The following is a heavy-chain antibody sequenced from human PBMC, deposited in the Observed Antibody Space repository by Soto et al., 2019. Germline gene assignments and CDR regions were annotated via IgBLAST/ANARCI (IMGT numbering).Heavy chain of an antibody. D-gene: IGHD6-13*01. J-gene: IGHJ6*02. CDR1: GFTFSSYG. CDR2: IWYDGSNK. Sequence: GSLRLSCAASGFTFSSYGMHWVRQAPGKGLEWVAVIWYDGSNKYYADSVKGRFTISRDNSKNTLYLQMNSLRAEDTAVYYCARGSVASSSWHYYYYYGMDVWGQGTTVTVSS. CDR3: ARGSVASSSWHYYYYYGMDV. V-gene: IGHV3-33*01.